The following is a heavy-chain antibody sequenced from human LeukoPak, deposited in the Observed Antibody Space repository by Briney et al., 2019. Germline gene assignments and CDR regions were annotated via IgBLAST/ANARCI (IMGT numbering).Heavy chain of an antibody. J-gene: IGHJ4*02. CDR1: GGSVSSGSYY. CDR3: ARATPSRSGLNY. CDR2: VYYSGST. D-gene: IGHD6-19*01. V-gene: IGHV4-61*01. Sequence: SETLSLTCTVSGGSVSSGSYYWSWIRQPPGKGLDWVGSVYYSGSTSYNPSLKSRLTISLDTSRNQFSLKLTSVTAADTAVYYCARATPSRSGLNYWGQGTLVTVSS.